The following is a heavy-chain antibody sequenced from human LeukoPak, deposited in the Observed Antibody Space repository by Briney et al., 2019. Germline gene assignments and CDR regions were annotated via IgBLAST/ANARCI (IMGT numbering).Heavy chain of an antibody. Sequence: GGPLRLSCAASGFTYSSYWMSWVRQAPGKGLEWVANIKQDGSEKYYVDSVKGRFTISRDNAKNSLYLQMNSLRAEDTAVYYCARDLGREYYYDSSGYWVYWGQGTLVTVSS. CDR3: ARDLGREYYYDSSGYWVY. J-gene: IGHJ4*02. CDR1: GFTYSSYW. V-gene: IGHV3-7*01. D-gene: IGHD3-22*01. CDR2: IKQDGSEK.